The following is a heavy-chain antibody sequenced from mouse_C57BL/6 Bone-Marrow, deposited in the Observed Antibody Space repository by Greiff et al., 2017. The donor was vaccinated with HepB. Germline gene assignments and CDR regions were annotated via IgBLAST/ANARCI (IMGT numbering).Heavy chain of an antibody. J-gene: IGHJ3*01. CDR1: GFTFSSYA. Sequence: EVKLQESGGGLVKPGGSLKLSCAASGFTFSSYAMSWVRQTPEKRLEWVATISDGGSYTYYPDNVKGRFTISRDNAKNNLYLQMSHLKSEDTAMYYCANSSGWFAYWGQGTLVTVSA. CDR3: ANSSGWFAY. CDR2: ISDGGSYT. V-gene: IGHV5-4*03. D-gene: IGHD3-2*02.